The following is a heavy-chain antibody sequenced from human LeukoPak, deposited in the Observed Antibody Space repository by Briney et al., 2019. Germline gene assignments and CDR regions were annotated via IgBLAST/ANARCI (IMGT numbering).Heavy chain of an antibody. CDR3: ARDWSFDI. V-gene: IGHV1-2*02. Sequence: SVQVSCMASGYTFTGYFMHWVRQAPGQGLEWMGWINPNSGGTNYAQKFQGRVTMTRDTSISTAYMELSRLRSDDTAVYYCARDWSFDIWGQGTMVTVSS. CDR1: GYTFTGYF. J-gene: IGHJ3*02. CDR2: INPNSGGT.